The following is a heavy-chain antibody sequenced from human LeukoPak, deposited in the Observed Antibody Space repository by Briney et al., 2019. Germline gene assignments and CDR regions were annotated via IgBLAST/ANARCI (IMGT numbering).Heavy chain of an antibody. D-gene: IGHD3-22*01. J-gene: IGHJ6*02. Sequence: GGSLRLSCAASGFTFSSYWMSWVRQAPGKGLEWVANIKQDGSEKYYVDSVKGRFTISRDNAKNSLYLQMNSLRAEDTAVYYCARDLSVYYDSDYGMDVWGQGTTVTVSS. V-gene: IGHV3-7*01. CDR1: GFTFSSYW. CDR3: ARDLSVYYDSDYGMDV. CDR2: IKQDGSEK.